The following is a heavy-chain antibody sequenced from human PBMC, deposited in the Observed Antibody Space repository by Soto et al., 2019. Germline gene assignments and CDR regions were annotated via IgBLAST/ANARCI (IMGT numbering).Heavy chain of an antibody. V-gene: IGHV3-48*02. D-gene: IGHD5-12*01. Sequence: EVQLVESGGGLVQPGGSLRLSCAASGFTFSSYSMNWVRQAPGEGLEWVSYISSSSSTIYYADSVKGRFTISRDNAKNSLYLQMNSLRDEDTAVYYCARALGLEMATIPDSLRGQGTLVTVSS. CDR1: GFTFSSYS. CDR3: ARALGLEMATIPDSL. CDR2: ISSSSSTI. J-gene: IGHJ4*02.